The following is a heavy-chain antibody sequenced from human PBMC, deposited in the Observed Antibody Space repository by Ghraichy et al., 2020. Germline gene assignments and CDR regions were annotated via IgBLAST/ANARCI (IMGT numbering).Heavy chain of an antibody. CDR1: GFTFSDYY. CDR3: ARVGLSWDTRDYGMDV. CDR2: ISSSGSTI. V-gene: IGHV3-11*01. D-gene: IGHD5-18*01. J-gene: IGHJ6*02. Sequence: GGSLRLSCAASGFTFSDYYMSWIRQAPGKGLEWVSYISSSGSTIYYADSVKGRFTISRDNAKNSLYLQMNSLRAEDTAVYYCARVGLSWDTRDYGMDVWGQGTTVTVSS.